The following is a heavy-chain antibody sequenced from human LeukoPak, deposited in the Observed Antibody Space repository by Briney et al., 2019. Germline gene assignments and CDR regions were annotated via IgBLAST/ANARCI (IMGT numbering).Heavy chain of an antibody. Sequence: SETLSLTCSVSGDSIVGFYWSWFRQSPGKGMDWIGLMYYSGSTFYNPSLKSRVSLSVDTSKNQFSLKLSSVTAADTAVYYCARAGYDTATGYCGALEIWGQGTMVTVSS. CDR1: GDSIVGFY. CDR3: ARAGYDTATGYCGALEI. CDR2: MYYSGST. J-gene: IGHJ3*02. D-gene: IGHD3-9*01. V-gene: IGHV4-59*12.